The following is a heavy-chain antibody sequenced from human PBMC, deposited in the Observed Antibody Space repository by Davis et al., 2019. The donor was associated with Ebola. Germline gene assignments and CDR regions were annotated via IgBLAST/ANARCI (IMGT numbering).Heavy chain of an antibody. J-gene: IGHJ4*02. V-gene: IGHV4-31*03. Sequence: MPSETLSLTCTVSGGSISSGGYYWSWIRQHPGKGLEWIGYIYYSGSTHYNPSLKSRVTISVDTSKNQFSLKLSSVTAADTAVYYCARSGSSSPGEFDYWGQGTLVTVSS. D-gene: IGHD6-6*01. CDR2: IYYSGST. CDR1: GGSISSGGYY. CDR3: ARSGSSSPGEFDY.